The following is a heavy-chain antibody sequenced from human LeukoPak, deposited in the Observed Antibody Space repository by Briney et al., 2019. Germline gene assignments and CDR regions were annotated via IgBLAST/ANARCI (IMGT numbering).Heavy chain of an antibody. D-gene: IGHD3-10*01. CDR3: AKRGVVIRVILVGFHKEAYYFDS. CDR2: INPAGSST. CDR1: GFTFSSDW. V-gene: IGHV3-74*01. Sequence: GGSLRLSCAASGFTFSSDWMHWVRQAPGQGLVWVSRINPAGSSTNYADSVKGRFTISRDNPKNTLYLQMNSLRAEDTAVYFCAKRGVVIRVILVGFHKEAYYFDSWGQGALVTVSS. J-gene: IGHJ4*02.